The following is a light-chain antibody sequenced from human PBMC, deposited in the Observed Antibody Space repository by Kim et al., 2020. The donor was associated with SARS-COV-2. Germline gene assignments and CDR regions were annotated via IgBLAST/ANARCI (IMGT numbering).Light chain of an antibody. J-gene: IGKJ4*01. Sequence: DIQMTQSPSSVSASVGDRVTITCRASRGITHHLAWFQQKPGKAPKSLIYDASTLQSWVPSKFSGSGSGTDFSLTISSLQPEDFGTYYCQQYISDPHTFGGGTKVDIK. V-gene: IGKV1-16*02. CDR1: RGITHH. CDR3: QQYISDPHT. CDR2: DAS.